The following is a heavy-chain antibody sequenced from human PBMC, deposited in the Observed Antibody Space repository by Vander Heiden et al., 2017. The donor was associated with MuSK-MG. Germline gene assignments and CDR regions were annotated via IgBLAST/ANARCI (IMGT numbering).Heavy chain of an antibody. CDR1: SSYS. CDR3: AIYYPGRATIPDFVDI. D-gene: IGHD5-12*01. J-gene: IGHJ3*02. Sequence: SSYSMNWVRQAPGKGLEWVSSISSSSSYIYYADSVKGRFTISRDNAKNSLYLKMNSLGAEETAVYYCAIYYPGRATIPDFVDIWGQGAIVTVYS. CDR2: ISSSSSYI. V-gene: IGHV3-21*01.